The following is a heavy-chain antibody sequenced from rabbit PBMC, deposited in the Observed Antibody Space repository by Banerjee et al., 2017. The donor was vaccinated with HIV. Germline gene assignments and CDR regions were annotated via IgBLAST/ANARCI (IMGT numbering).Heavy chain of an antibody. CDR1: GFSFSSSYY. Sequence: QEQLEESGGDLVKPGASLTLTCTASGFSFSSSYYMCWVRQAPGKGLEWIACIYAGRSGNTYYASWAKGRFTISRTSSTTVALQMTSLTAADTATYFCARDLAGVIGWNFNLWGPGTLVTVS. J-gene: IGHJ4*01. CDR2: IYAGRSGNT. CDR3: ARDLAGVIGWNFNL. D-gene: IGHD4-1*01. V-gene: IGHV1S45*01.